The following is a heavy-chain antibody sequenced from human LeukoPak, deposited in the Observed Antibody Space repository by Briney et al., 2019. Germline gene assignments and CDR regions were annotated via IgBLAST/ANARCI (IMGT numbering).Heavy chain of an antibody. D-gene: IGHD3-3*01. CDR3: ARTYYNLWSGQGYFDY. J-gene: IGHJ4*02. V-gene: IGHV4-59*08. Sequence: SETLSLTCTVSGGSISSYYWSWIRQPPGKGLEWIGYIYYSGSTNYNPSLKSRVTISVDTSKNQFSLKLSSVTAADTAVYYCARTYYNLWSGQGYFDYWGQGTLVTVSS. CDR2: IYYSGST. CDR1: GGSISSYY.